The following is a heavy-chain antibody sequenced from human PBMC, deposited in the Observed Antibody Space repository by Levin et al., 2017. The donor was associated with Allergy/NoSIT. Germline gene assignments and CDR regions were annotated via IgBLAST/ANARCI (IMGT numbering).Heavy chain of an antibody. D-gene: IGHD2-8*01. V-gene: IGHV4-34*01. Sequence: SQTLSLTCAVNGGSFSGYYWSWIRPPPGKGLEWIGEINHSGSTNYNPSLKSRVTISVDTSKNQFSLKLSSVTAADTAVYYCASQIGPLMVYAESGAFDIWGQGTMVTVSS. CDR1: GGSFSGYY. CDR3: ASQIGPLMVYAESGAFDI. CDR2: INHSGST. J-gene: IGHJ3*02.